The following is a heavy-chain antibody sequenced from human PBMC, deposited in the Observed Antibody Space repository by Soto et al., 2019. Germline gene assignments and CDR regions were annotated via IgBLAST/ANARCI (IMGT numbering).Heavy chain of an antibody. J-gene: IGHJ6*02. CDR3: ARADRTLVTSYSLDV. Sequence: SETLSLTCAVYGGSFSGYYWTWVRQPPGKGLEWIGEINHSGTINFNPSLKSRLTITLDTSKKHFSLKLSSVTDADTAAYYCARADRTLVTSYSLDVWGQGTTVTVSS. CDR2: INHSGTI. D-gene: IGHD2-21*02. CDR1: GGSFSGYY. V-gene: IGHV4-34*01.